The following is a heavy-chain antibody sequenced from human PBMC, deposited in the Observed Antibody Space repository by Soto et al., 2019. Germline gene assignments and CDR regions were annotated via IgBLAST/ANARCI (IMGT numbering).Heavy chain of an antibody. D-gene: IGHD4-17*01. Sequence: WGSLRLSCAASEFTFANAWIIWCRHAPGKGLEWVGRIKSKADGGTTDYAAPVKGRFTISRDESQNTLYLQMNSLKTEDTAVYYCTSLYYGHWGQGTLVTVSS. CDR2: IKSKADGGTT. CDR1: EFTFANAW. V-gene: IGHV3-15*07. J-gene: IGHJ4*02. CDR3: TSLYYGH.